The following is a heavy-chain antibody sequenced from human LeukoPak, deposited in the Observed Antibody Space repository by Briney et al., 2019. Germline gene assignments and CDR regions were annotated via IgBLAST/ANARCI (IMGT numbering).Heavy chain of an antibody. V-gene: IGHV3-21*01. Sequence: GGSLRLSCVASGFIFSRDSMNWVRQAPGKGLEMVSSISISSGSIYYADSVKGRFTISSDNAKNSLYLQMNSLRAEDTAIYYCAKTYYYDSVGYSPFDYWGQGSRVIVSS. CDR1: GFIFSRDS. D-gene: IGHD3-22*01. CDR2: ISISSGSI. J-gene: IGHJ4*02. CDR3: AKTYYYDSVGYSPFDY.